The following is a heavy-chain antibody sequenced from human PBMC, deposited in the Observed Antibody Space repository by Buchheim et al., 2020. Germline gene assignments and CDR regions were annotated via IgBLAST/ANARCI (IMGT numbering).Heavy chain of an antibody. Sequence: EVQLVESGGGLVKPGGSLRLSCAASGFTFSNAWMNWVRQAPGKGLEWVGRIKSKTDGGTTDYAAPVKGRFTISRDESQNTLYLQMNSLKTEDTAVYYCTTGKMATILGNYYYGMGVWGQGTT. CDR3: TTGKMATILGNYYYGMGV. CDR1: GFTFSNAW. CDR2: IKSKTDGGTT. J-gene: IGHJ6*02. D-gene: IGHD5-24*01. V-gene: IGHV3-15*07.